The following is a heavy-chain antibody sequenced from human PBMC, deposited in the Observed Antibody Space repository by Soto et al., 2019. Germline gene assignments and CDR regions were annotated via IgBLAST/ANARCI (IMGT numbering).Heavy chain of an antibody. CDR1: GYSFTRQW. CDR3: ARRGCSADLSREEKWFDP. J-gene: IGHJ5*02. Sequence: GESLKISCKGSGYSFTRQWIGWVRQMPGKGLEWMGMIYPGDYDTRYSPSFRGQVTISADKSINTAFLQWNSLKASDTDMYYCARRGCSADLSREEKWFDPWGQGTLVTVSS. V-gene: IGHV5-51*01. CDR2: IYPGDYDT. D-gene: IGHD2-15*01.